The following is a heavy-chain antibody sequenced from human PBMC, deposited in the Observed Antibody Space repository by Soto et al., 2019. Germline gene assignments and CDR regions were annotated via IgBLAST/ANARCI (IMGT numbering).Heavy chain of an antibody. J-gene: IGHJ4*02. D-gene: IGHD3-3*01. CDR3: ARGGVFGLLKIFHPDY. CDR1: GFGFSSSG. CDR2: ISFDGGTQ. V-gene: IGHV3-30*03. Sequence: VPLLESGGGVAQPGRSLRLSCRASGFGFSSSGMLWVRQAPGKGPEWVAFISFDGGTQYYADSVRGRCTISRANSESTLYLQLDPLRVEHTAMYYCARGGVFGLLKIFHPDYWGQGAQVTVSS.